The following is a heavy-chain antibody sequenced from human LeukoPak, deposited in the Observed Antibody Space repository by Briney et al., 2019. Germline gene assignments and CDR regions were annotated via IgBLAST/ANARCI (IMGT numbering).Heavy chain of an antibody. CDR1: GFTFSSYG. Sequence: GGSLRLSCAASGFTFSSYGMSWVRQAPGKGLEWVSAISGSGGSTYYADSVKGRFTISRDNSKNTLYLQMNSLRAEDTAFYYCARVSDISVAAYFDYWGQGTLVTVSS. J-gene: IGHJ4*02. V-gene: IGHV3-23*01. CDR2: ISGSGGST. CDR3: ARVSDISVAAYFDY. D-gene: IGHD6-19*01.